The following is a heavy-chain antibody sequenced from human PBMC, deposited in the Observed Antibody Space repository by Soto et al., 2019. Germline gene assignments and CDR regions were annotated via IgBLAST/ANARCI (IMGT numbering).Heavy chain of an antibody. CDR3: AKGFSTSCYDPLDY. CDR1: GFTFDDYA. CDR2: ISWNSGSL. J-gene: IGHJ4*02. Sequence: EVQLVESGGGLVQPGRSLRLSCAASGFTFDDYAMHWVRQAPGKGLEWVSGISWNSGSLGYADSVKGRFTISRDNAKNSLYLQMNSLRAEDTALYYCAKGFSTSCYDPLDYWGQGTLVTVSS. V-gene: IGHV3-9*01. D-gene: IGHD2-2*01.